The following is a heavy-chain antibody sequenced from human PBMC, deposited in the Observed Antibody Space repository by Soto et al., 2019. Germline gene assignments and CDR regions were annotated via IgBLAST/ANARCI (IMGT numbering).Heavy chain of an antibody. CDR1: GFTFSAYA. CDR2: ISGSGSST. J-gene: IGHJ4*02. V-gene: IGHV3-23*01. CDR3: AKGSGYSSSWAPFDY. Sequence: HPGGSLRLSCSASGFTFSAYAMSWVRRAPGKGLEWVSGISGSGSSTYYTDSVKGRFTISRDNSRNTLYLQMNILRADDTAIYYCAKGSGYSSSWAPFDYWGQGTLVTVSS. D-gene: IGHD6-13*01.